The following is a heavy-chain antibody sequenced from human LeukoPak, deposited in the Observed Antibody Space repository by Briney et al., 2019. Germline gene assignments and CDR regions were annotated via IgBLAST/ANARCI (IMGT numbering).Heavy chain of an antibody. CDR3: AREGIAAAGDNNWFDP. CDR1: GHTFTGYY. CDR2: INPNSGGT. V-gene: IGHV1-2*04. Sequence: GASVKVSCKASGHTFTGYYMHWVRQAPGQGLEWMGWINPNSGGTNYAQKFQGWVTTTRDTSISTAYMELSRLRSDDTAVYYCAREGIAAAGDNNWFDPWGQGTLVTVSS. J-gene: IGHJ5*02. D-gene: IGHD6-13*01.